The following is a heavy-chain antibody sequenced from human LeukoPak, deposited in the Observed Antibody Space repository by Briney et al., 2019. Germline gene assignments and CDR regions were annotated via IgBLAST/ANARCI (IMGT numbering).Heavy chain of an antibody. Sequence: SETLSLTCTVSGGSISSYYWGWIRQPAGEGLEWIGRIYTSGSTNYNPSLKSRVTMSVDTSKNQFSLKLSSVTAADTAVYYCARSPHKYSSSKDFDYWGQGTLVTVSS. CDR1: GGSISSYY. CDR2: IYTSGST. CDR3: ARSPHKYSSSKDFDY. J-gene: IGHJ4*02. V-gene: IGHV4-4*07. D-gene: IGHD6-6*01.